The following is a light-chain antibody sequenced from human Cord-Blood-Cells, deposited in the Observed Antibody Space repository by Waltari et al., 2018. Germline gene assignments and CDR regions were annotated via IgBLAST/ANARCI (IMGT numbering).Light chain of an antibody. Sequence: QSALTQPRSVSGSPGQSVTISCTGTSSDVGGYNYVSWYQQHPGQAPKLMIYDFSKRPSGVPDRFSGSKSGNTASLTISGLQAEDEADYYCCSYAGSYNVVFGGGTKLTVL. CDR2: DFS. CDR3: CSYAGSYNVV. V-gene: IGLV2-11*01. J-gene: IGLJ2*01. CDR1: SSDVGGYNY.